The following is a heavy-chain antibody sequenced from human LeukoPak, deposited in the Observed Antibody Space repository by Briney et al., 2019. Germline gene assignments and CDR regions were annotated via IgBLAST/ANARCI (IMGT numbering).Heavy chain of an antibody. D-gene: IGHD5-24*01. V-gene: IGHV4-39*07. J-gene: IGHJ4*02. Sequence: SETLSLTCTVSGGSISSYYWGWIRQPPGKGLEWIGSIYYSGSTYYNPSLKSRVTISVDTSKNQFSLKLSSVTAADTAVYYCARGDGYISGYWGQGTLVTVSS. CDR1: GGSISSYY. CDR2: IYYSGST. CDR3: ARGDGYISGY.